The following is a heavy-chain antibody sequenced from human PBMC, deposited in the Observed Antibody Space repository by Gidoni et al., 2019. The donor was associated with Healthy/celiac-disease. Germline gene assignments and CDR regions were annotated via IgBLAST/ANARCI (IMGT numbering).Heavy chain of an antibody. CDR2: INPSGGST. CDR3: ARDPPYYGSGLPSDY. V-gene: IGHV1-46*01. Sequence: QVQLVQSGAEVKKPGASVKVSCKASGYTFTSSYMHGVRQAPVQGLEWMGIINPSGGSTSYAQKFQGRVTMTRDTSTSTVYMELSSMRSEDTAVYYCARDPPYYGSGLPSDYWGQGTLVTVSS. J-gene: IGHJ4*02. CDR1: GYTFTSSY. D-gene: IGHD3-10*01.